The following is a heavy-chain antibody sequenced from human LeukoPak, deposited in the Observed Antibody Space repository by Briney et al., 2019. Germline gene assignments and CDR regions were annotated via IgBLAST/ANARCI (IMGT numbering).Heavy chain of an antibody. CDR1: GFTFSSYG. Sequence: PGGSLRLSCAAPGFTFSSYGMHWVRQAPGKGLEWVAFIRYDGRNKYYADSVKGRFTISRDNSKNTLYLQMNSLRAEDTAVYYCATPGGLQFLPVDYWGQGTLVTVSS. CDR3: ATPGGLQFLPVDY. V-gene: IGHV3-30*02. D-gene: IGHD5-24*01. CDR2: IRYDGRNK. J-gene: IGHJ4*02.